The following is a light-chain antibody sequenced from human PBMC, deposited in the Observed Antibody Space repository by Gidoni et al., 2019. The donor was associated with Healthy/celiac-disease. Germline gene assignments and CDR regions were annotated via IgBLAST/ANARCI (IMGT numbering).Light chain of an antibody. CDR2: AAS. V-gene: IGKV1-6*01. J-gene: IGKJ4*01. CDR3: LQDYNYPLT. CDR1: QGIGND. Sequence: AIQMTQSPSSLSASVGDRVTITCRASQGIGNDLGWYQQKPGKAPKLLIYAASSLQSWVPSRFSGSGSGTDFTLTISSLQPEDFATYYCLQDYNYPLTFGGGTKVEIK.